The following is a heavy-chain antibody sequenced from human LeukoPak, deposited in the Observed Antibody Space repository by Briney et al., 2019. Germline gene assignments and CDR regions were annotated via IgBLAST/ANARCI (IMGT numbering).Heavy chain of an antibody. CDR2: IIPIFGTA. Sequence: SVKVSCKASGGTFSSYAISWVRQAPGQGLEWMGGIIPIFGTANYAQKFQGRVTITTDESTSTAYMGLSSLRSEDTAVYYCALIYCSSTSCYKEFNWFDPWGQGTLVTVSS. D-gene: IGHD2-2*02. J-gene: IGHJ5*02. CDR1: GGTFSSYA. CDR3: ALIYCSSTSCYKEFNWFDP. V-gene: IGHV1-69*05.